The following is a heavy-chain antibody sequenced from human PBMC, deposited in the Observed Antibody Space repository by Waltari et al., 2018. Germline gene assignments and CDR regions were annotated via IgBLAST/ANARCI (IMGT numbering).Heavy chain of an antibody. Sequence: EVQLVVSGGGLVRPGGSLRLSCAASGFTFSSDWMSWVRQAPGKGLEFVANIKPDGGEKFYADAVKGRFTISRDNARNSLYLQMTSLRVEDTAVYYCARVGVEAGLDGWGQGTLVTVSS. CDR3: ARVGVEAGLDG. D-gene: IGHD3-3*01. V-gene: IGHV3-7*01. CDR2: IKPDGGEK. J-gene: IGHJ4*02. CDR1: GFTFSSDW.